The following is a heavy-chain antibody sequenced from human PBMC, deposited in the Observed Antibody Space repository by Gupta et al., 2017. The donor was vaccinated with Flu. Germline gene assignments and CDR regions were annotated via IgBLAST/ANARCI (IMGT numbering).Heavy chain of an antibody. CDR2: INSDGSST. J-gene: IGHJ6*02. Sequence: EVQLVESGGGFVQPGGSLSLSCAASGFTFSSYWMHWVRQAPGKGLCWVSRINSDGSSTSYADSVKGRVTISRDNAKNTLYLQMNSLRAGDTAVCYWARRDRLYGMDVWGQGTTVTGSS. CDR3: ARRDRLYGMDV. V-gene: IGHV3-74*01. CDR1: GFTFSSYW. D-gene: IGHD3-16*01.